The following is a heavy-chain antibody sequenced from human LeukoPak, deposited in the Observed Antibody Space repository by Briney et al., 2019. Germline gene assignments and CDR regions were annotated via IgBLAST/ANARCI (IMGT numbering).Heavy chain of an antibody. V-gene: IGHV3-30*03. CDR2: ISYDGSNK. D-gene: IGHD2-15*01. J-gene: IGHJ4*02. CDR3: ARGAAEFDY. CDR1: GFTFSSYG. Sequence: PGGSLRLSCAASGFTFSSYGMSWVRQAPGKGLEWVAVISYDGSNKYYADSVKGRFTISRDNSKNTLYLQMNSLRAEDTAVYYCARGAAEFDYWGQGTLVTVSS.